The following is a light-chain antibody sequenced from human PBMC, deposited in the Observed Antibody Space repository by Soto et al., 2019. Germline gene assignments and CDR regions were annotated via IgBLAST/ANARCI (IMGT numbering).Light chain of an antibody. CDR3: QQANSFPIS. J-gene: IGKJ5*01. Sequence: DLQLYQTHSSVSASVGDRVTITCRASQGISTWLAWYQQKPGRAHKXLIYGASSLQSGVPSRFSGSGSGTDVTLTISNLQPEDCETYYCQQANSFPISFGQGTRLDIK. CDR1: QGISTW. V-gene: IGKV1D-12*01. CDR2: GAS.